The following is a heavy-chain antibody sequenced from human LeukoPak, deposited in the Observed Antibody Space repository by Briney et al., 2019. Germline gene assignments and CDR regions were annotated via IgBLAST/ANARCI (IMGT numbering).Heavy chain of an antibody. CDR3: AKTTTGYSSGRYPAWPIDY. V-gene: IGHV3-23*01. Sequence: PGGSLRLSCAASGFTFGSYAMHWVRQAPGKGLEWVSGIFGSGGSTHYADSVKGRFTISRDNSKNTVYLQMDSLRVEDTAIYYCAKTTTGYSSGRYPAWPIDYWGQGTLVTVSS. J-gene: IGHJ4*02. D-gene: IGHD2-15*01. CDR2: IFGSGGST. CDR1: GFTFGSYA.